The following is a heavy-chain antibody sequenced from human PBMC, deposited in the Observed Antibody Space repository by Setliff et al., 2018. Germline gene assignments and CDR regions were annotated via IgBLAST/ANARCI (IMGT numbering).Heavy chain of an antibody. V-gene: IGHV4-61*02. CDR1: GGSLTSGSYY. Sequence: TLSLTCAVSGGSLTSGSYYWTWIRQPAGKALEWIGRIHTSGSANYSPSLKSRLTISVDTSKNQLSLRLTSVTAADTAVYYCAGSNSTRYNSFDPWGQGTRVTVS. CDR2: IHTSGSA. D-gene: IGHD4-17*01. J-gene: IGHJ5*02. CDR3: AGSNSTRYNSFDP.